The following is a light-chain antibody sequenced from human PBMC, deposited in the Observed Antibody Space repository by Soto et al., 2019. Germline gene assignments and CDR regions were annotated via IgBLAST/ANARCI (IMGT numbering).Light chain of an antibody. CDR3: QQSGSSRT. V-gene: IGKV3-20*01. J-gene: IGKJ1*01. CDR1: QSISSSF. Sequence: EIVLTQSPGTLSLSPGERATLSCRASQSISSSFLAWYQQKPGQAPRLLIYDASSRATGIPDRFSGSGSGTDFTLTIRRLEPEDSAVYYCQQSGSSRTFGQGTKVDIK. CDR2: DAS.